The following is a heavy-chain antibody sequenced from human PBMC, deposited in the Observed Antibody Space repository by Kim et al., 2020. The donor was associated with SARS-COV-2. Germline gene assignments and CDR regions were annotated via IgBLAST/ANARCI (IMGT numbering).Heavy chain of an antibody. J-gene: IGHJ6*02. CDR1: GFTFTSSA. Sequence: SVKVSCKASGFTFTSSAVQWVRQARGQRLEWIGWIVVGSGNTNYAQKFQERVTITRDMSTSTAYMELSSLRSEDTAVYYCAAEPLHSGYVPYYYGMDVWGQVTTVTVSS. CDR3: AAEPLHSGYVPYYYGMDV. V-gene: IGHV1-58*01. D-gene: IGHD5-12*01. CDR2: IVVGSGNT.